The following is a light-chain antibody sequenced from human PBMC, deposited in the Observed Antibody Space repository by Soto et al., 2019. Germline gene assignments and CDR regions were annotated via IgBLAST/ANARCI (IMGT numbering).Light chain of an antibody. Sequence: DIVMTQSPDSLAVSLGERATINCKSSQSILYSPNNKNYLAWYQQKPGQPPKLLIYWASTRESGVPDRFSGSGSGTEFTLTISSLQPDDFATYYCQQFNTSPWTFGQGTKVDIK. CDR2: WAS. CDR1: QSILYSPNNKNY. J-gene: IGKJ1*01. V-gene: IGKV4-1*01. CDR3: QQFNTSPWT.